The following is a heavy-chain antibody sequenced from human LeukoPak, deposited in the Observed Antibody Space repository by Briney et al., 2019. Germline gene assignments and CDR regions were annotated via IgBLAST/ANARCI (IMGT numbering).Heavy chain of an antibody. CDR3: ARVTVTSMLFDY. CDR1: GYTFTSYD. CDR2: ISAYNGNT. J-gene: IGHJ4*02. V-gene: IGHV1-18*01. D-gene: IGHD4-17*01. Sequence: ASVKVSCKASGYTFTSYDINWVRQAPGQGLEWMGWISAYNGNTNYAQKLQGRVTMTTDTSTSTAYMELRSLRSDDTAVYYCARVTVTSMLFDYWGQGTLVTVSS.